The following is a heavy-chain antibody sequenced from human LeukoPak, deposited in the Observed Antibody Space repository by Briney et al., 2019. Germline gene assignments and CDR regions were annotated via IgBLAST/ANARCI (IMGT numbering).Heavy chain of an antibody. D-gene: IGHD1-14*01. CDR3: ARGSGVGYYYYYYGMDV. Sequence: ASVKVSCKASGYTFTGYYMHWVRQAPGQGLEWMGWINPNSGGTNYAQKFQGWVTITRDTSISTAYMELSRLRSDDTAVYYCARGSGVGYYYYYYGMDVWGQGTTVTVSS. J-gene: IGHJ6*02. CDR2: INPNSGGT. CDR1: GYTFTGYY. V-gene: IGHV1-2*04.